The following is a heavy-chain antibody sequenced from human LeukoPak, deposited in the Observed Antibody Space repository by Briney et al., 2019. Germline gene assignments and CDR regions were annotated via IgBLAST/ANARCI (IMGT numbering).Heavy chain of an antibody. Sequence: ASVKVSCKASGGTFSSYAISWLRQAPGQGLEWMGRIIPILGIANYAQKFQGRVTITADKSTSTAYMELSSLRSEDTAVYYCARSRFGDYGMDVWGQGTTVTVSS. V-gene: IGHV1-69*04. J-gene: IGHJ6*02. D-gene: IGHD3-10*01. CDR2: IIPILGIA. CDR3: ARSRFGDYGMDV. CDR1: GGTFSSYA.